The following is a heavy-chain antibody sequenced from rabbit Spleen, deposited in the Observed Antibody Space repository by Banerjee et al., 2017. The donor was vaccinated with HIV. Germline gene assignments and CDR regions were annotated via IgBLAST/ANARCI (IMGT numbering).Heavy chain of an antibody. CDR1: GFDFSSYG. CDR3: VREVAAKFSL. Sequence: QEQLEESGGGLVQPGGSLKLSCKASGFDFSSYGVSWVRQAQGKGLEWIGYIDPVFGITYYANWVNGRFTISSHNAQNTLFLQLNSLTAADTATYFCVREVAAKFSLWGPGTLVTVS. J-gene: IGHJ4*01. D-gene: IGHD4-1*01. CDR2: IDPVFGIT. V-gene: IGHV1S47*01.